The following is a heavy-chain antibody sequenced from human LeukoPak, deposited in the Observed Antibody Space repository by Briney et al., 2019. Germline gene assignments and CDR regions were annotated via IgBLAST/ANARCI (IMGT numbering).Heavy chain of an antibody. Sequence: SETLSLTCTVSGGSIGTYYWSWIRQSPGKGLEWIGYIYVTGSTRYNPCLQSRVTISVDTSRNQFFLKMSSVTAADTAVYYCARHIGGGIEDMDVWGKGTKVTVSS. V-gene: IGHV4-59*08. J-gene: IGHJ6*03. CDR1: GGSIGTYY. CDR3: ARHIGGGIEDMDV. D-gene: IGHD3-16*02. CDR2: IYVTGST.